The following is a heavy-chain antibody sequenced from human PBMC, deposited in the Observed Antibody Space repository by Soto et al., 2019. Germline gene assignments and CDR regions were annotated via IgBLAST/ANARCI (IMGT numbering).Heavy chain of an antibody. CDR2: IYHRVST. CDR1: GGSISSSNW. V-gene: IGHV4-4*02. CDR3: ARVAVAGTRYDY. Sequence: QVQLQASGPGLVKPSGTLSLTCAVSGGSISSSNWWRWVRQRPGKGLRWIVEIYHRVSTNYNPSLKSRVTISVDKSKNQFSLKLGSVTAADTAVYYCARVAVAGTRYDYWGQGTLVTVSS. D-gene: IGHD6-19*01. J-gene: IGHJ4*02.